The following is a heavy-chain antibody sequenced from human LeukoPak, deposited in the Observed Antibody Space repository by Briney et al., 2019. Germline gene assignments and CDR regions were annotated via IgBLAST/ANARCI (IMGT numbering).Heavy chain of an antibody. J-gene: IGHJ4*02. V-gene: IGHV3-7*01. CDR2: IKQDGSEK. D-gene: IGHD1-26*01. Sequence: GGSLRLSCAASGFTFSSYWMSWVRQAPGKGLEWVANIKQDGSEKYYVDSVKGRFTISRDNSNNTLYLQMNSLKDEDTGVYYCAREPSYSGTYGRGQGTLVTVSS. CDR1: GFTFSSYW. CDR3: AREPSYSGTYG.